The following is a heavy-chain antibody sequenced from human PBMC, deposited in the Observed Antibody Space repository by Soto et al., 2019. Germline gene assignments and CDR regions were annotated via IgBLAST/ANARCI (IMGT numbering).Heavy chain of an antibody. CDR1: GYTFTGYY. CDR2: INPNSGGT. CDR3: ARDPHITIFGVDLRDGMDV. D-gene: IGHD3-3*01. V-gene: IGHV1-2*02. J-gene: IGHJ6*02. Sequence: ASVKVSCKACGYTFTGYYMHWVRQAPVQVLEWMGWINPNSGGTNYAQKFQGRVTMTRDTSISTAYMELSRLRSDDTAVYYCARDPHITIFGVDLRDGMDVWGQGTTVTVSS.